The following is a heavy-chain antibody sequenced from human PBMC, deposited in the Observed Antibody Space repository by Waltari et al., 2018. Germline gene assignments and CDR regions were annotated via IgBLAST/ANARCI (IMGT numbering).Heavy chain of an antibody. J-gene: IGHJ4*02. V-gene: IGHV3-53*01. D-gene: IGHD3-3*01. CDR2: IYSGGST. CDR3: ARDNPDFWSGYAFDY. Sequence: EVQLVESGGGLIQPGGSLRLSCAASGFTVSSNYMSWVRQAPGKGLGWVSVIYSGGSTYYADSVKGRFTISRDNSKNTLYLQMNSLRAEDTAVYYCARDNPDFWSGYAFDYWGQGTLVTVSS. CDR1: GFTVSSNY.